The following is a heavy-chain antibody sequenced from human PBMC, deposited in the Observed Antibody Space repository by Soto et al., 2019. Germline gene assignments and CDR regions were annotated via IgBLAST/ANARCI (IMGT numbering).Heavy chain of an antibody. Sequence: QVQLVESGGGVVQPGRSLRLSCAASGFTFSSYAMHWVRQAPGKGLEWVAVISYDGSNKYYADSVKGRSTISRDNSKNAVFLQMNSLGLEDTAVYYWARPLWRDDYNWGYFDLWGRGTLVTVSS. CDR2: ISYDGSNK. J-gene: IGHJ2*01. D-gene: IGHD4-4*01. V-gene: IGHV3-30-3*01. CDR1: GFTFSSYA. CDR3: ARPLWRDDYNWGYFDL.